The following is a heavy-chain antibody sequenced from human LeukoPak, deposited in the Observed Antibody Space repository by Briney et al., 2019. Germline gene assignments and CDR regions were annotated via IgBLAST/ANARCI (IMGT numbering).Heavy chain of an antibody. J-gene: IGHJ4*02. Sequence: GASVKVSCKASGYTFIGYYMHWVRQAPGQGLEWMGRINPNSGGTNYAQKFQGRVTMTRDTSISTAYMELSRLRSDDTAVYYCARDFDYYDSPTTDYWGQGTLVTVSS. V-gene: IGHV1-2*06. CDR3: ARDFDYYDSPTTDY. D-gene: IGHD3-22*01. CDR1: GYTFIGYY. CDR2: INPNSGGT.